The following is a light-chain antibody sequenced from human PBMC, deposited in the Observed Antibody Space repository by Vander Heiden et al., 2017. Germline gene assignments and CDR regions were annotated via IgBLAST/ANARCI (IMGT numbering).Light chain of an antibody. J-gene: IGKJ2*01. V-gene: IGKV3-20*01. CDR1: QSVSSF. CDR2: GAS. CDR3: QQYGGSPPYT. Sequence: EIVLTQSPGTLSLSPGEGATLSCRTSQSVSSFLAWYQQRPGQAPRLLIYGASGRATGIPDRFSGSGSVTDFTLTISRLEPEDFAVYYCQQYGGSPPYTFGQGTKLEIK.